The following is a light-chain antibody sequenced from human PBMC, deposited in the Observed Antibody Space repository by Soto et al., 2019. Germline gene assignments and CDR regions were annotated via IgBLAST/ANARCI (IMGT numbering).Light chain of an antibody. CDR3: SSYAGSNNVV. J-gene: IGLJ2*01. V-gene: IGLV2-8*01. CDR2: EVS. CDR1: SSDVGGYNY. Sequence: QSALSQPPSASGSPGQSVTISCTGTSSDVGGYNYVSWYQQHPGKAPKLMIYEVSKRPSGVPDRFSGSKSGNTASLTVSGLQAEDDSDYCCSSYAGSNNVVFCGGTKLTVL.